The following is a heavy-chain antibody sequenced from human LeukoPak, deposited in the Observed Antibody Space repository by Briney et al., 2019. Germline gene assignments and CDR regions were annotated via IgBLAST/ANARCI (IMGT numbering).Heavy chain of an antibody. CDR3: ARDQSFCSSTSCYEGYYYGMDV. D-gene: IGHD2-2*01. Sequence: SQTLSLTCAISGDSVSSNSAAWNWIRQSPSRGLEWLGRTYYRSKWYNDYAVSVKSRITINPGTSKNQFSLQLNSVTPEDTAVYYCARDQSFCSSTSCYEGYYYGMDVWGKGTTVTVSS. CDR1: GDSVSSNSAA. V-gene: IGHV6-1*01. J-gene: IGHJ6*04. CDR2: TYYRSKWYN.